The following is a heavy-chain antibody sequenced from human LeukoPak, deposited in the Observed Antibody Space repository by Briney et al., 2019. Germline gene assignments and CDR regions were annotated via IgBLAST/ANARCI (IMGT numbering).Heavy chain of an antibody. CDR2: IYYSGST. J-gene: IGHJ4*02. Sequence: SETLSLTCTVSGGSISSSSYYWGWIRQPPGTGLEWIGSIYYSGSTYYNPSLKSRVTISVDTSKNQFSLKLSSVTAADTAVYYCAGRGGGSSWYLVDYWGQGTLVTVSS. CDR3: AGRGGGSSWYLVDY. V-gene: IGHV4-39*01. D-gene: IGHD6-13*01. CDR1: GGSISSSSYY.